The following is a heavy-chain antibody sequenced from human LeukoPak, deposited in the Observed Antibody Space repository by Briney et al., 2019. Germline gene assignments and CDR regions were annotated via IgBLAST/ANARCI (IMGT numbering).Heavy chain of an antibody. V-gene: IGHV3-74*01. CDR1: GFTVSSYW. D-gene: IGHD1-14*01. CDR2: INSDGSST. CDR3: ATGQGHGMDV. J-gene: IGHJ6*02. Sequence: GGSLRLSCAASGFTVSSYWMHWVRQAPGKGLVWVSRINSDGSSTSYADCVKGRFTISRDNVKNTLYLQMNSLRAEDTAVYYCATGQGHGMDVWGQGTTVTVSS.